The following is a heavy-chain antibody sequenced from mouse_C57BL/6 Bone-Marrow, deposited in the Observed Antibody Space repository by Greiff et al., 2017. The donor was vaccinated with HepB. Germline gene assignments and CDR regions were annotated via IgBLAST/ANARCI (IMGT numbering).Heavy chain of an antibody. CDR1: GYTFTDYY. J-gene: IGHJ4*01. CDR2: INPNNGGT. CDR3: ARSCYYYDHYYAMDY. V-gene: IGHV1-26*01. Sequence: EVQLQQSGPELVKPGASVKISCKASGYTFTDYYMNWVKQSHGKSLEWIGDINPNNGGTSYNQKLKGKATLTVDKSSSTAYMELRSLTSEDSAVYYCARSCYYYDHYYAMDYWGQGTSVTVSS. D-gene: IGHD2-4*01.